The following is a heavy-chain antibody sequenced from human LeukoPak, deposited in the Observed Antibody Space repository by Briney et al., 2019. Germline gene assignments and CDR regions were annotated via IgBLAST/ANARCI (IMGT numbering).Heavy chain of an antibody. CDR2: IYYSGST. CDR1: GGSVSSGGYY. Sequence: PSQTLSLTCTVSGGSVSSGGYYWSWIRQHPGKGLEGIGYIYYSGSTYYNPSLKSRVTISVDTSKNQFSLKLSSVTAADTAVYYCARSFSEAVSDYWGQGTLVTVSS. J-gene: IGHJ4*02. V-gene: IGHV4-31*03. CDR3: ARSFSEAVSDY.